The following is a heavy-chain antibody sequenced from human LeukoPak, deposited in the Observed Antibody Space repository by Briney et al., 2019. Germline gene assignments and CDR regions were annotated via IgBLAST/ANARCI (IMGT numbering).Heavy chain of an antibody. V-gene: IGHV1-18*01. CDR1: GYTFTSYG. CDR2: ISPYNGNT. J-gene: IGHJ3*02. D-gene: IGHD1-26*01. Sequence: EASVKVSCKASGYTFTSYGISWVRQAPGQGLEWMGSISPYNGNTNYAQKVQGRVTMTTDTSTSTAYMELRSLRPDDTAVYYCARPRGSYWVDAFDIWGQGTMVTVSS. CDR3: ARPRGSYWVDAFDI.